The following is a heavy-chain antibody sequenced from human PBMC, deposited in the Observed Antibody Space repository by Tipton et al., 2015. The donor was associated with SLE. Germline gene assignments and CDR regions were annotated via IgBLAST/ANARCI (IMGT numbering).Heavy chain of an antibody. CDR2: ISHNGAST. CDR1: GFTFGSFA. V-gene: IGHV3-23*01. Sequence: GSLRLSCSASGFTFGSFAMSWVRQSPGKGLEWVLAISHNGASTYSADSVKGRFTISRDNSRNTLFVQMNSLTAEDTAVYYCAKHGQQRYFDSWGQGTLVTVSS. CDR3: AKHGQQRYFDS. D-gene: IGHD6-13*01. J-gene: IGHJ4*02.